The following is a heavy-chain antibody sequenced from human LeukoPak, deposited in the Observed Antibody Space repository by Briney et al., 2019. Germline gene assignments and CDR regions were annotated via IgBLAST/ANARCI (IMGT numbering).Heavy chain of an antibody. D-gene: IGHD3-22*01. J-gene: IGHJ4*02. CDR1: GYTFSGYY. V-gene: IGHV1-2*02. CDR2: INPDTGGA. CDR3: ARDPSGDSSGYPFDY. Sequence: VTVSCKGSGYTFSGYYIQWVRQAPGQGLEWMGWINPDTGGATYAQKFQGRVTITRDTSISTAYMELSRLTSDDTAVYYCARDPSGDSSGYPFDYWGRGTLVTVSS.